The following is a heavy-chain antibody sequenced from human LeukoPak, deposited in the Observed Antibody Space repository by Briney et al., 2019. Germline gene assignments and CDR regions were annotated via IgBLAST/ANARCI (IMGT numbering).Heavy chain of an antibody. CDR1: GFTFSSYE. CDR3: ARVSSSSHFDY. J-gene: IGHJ4*02. V-gene: IGHV3-48*03. D-gene: IGHD6-6*01. CDR2: ISSSGSTI. Sequence: GGSLRLSCAASGFTFSSYEMNWVRQAPGKGLEWVSYISSSGSTIYYADSVKGRFTISRDNAKNSLYLQMNNLRAEDTAVYYCARVSSSSHFDYWGQGTLVTVSS.